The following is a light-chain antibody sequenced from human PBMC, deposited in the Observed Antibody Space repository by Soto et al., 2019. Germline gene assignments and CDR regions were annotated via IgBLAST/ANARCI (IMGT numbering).Light chain of an antibody. CDR1: QSVSSSF. CDR3: QQYGSSPT. J-gene: IGKJ1*01. Sequence: EIVLTQSPGSLSLSPGERATLSCRASQSVSSSFLAWYQQKPGQAPRLLIYRASRRATGIPDRFSGGGSGTDFTLTISRLEPEDFAVYYCQQYGSSPTFGQGTKVDIK. CDR2: RAS. V-gene: IGKV3-20*01.